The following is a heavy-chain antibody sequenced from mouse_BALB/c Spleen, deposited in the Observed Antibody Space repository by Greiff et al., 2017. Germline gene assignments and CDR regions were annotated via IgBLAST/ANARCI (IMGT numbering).Heavy chain of an antibody. CDR1: GFNIKDTY. Sequence: VQLQQSGAELVKPGASVKLSCTASGFNIKDTYMHWVKQRPEQGLEWIGRIDPANGNTKYDPKFQGKATITADTSSNTAYLQLSSLTSEDTAVYYCAPGYYGSSHYAMDYWGQGTSVTVSS. CDR2: IDPANGNT. D-gene: IGHD1-1*01. V-gene: IGHV14-3*02. J-gene: IGHJ4*01. CDR3: APGYYGSSHYAMDY.